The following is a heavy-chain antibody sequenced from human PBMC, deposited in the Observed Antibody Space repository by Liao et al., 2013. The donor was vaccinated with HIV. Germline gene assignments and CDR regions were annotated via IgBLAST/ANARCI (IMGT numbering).Heavy chain of an antibody. V-gene: IGHV4-39*07. Sequence: QLQLQESGPGLVKPSETLSLTCTVSGGSISSNYYYWGWIRQPPGKGLEWIGSVYYSGRTYYNPSLKSRVTISVDTSKNQFSLKLSSVTAADTAVYYCARVPGIKYYYYYMDVWGKGTTVTVSS. CDR3: ARVPGIKYYYYYMDV. CDR2: VYYSGRT. J-gene: IGHJ6*03. CDR1: GGSISSNYYY.